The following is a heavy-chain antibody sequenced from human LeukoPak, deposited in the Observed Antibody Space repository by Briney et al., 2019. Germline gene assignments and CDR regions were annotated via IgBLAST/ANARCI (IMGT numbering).Heavy chain of an antibody. CDR2: IKSDESEI. CDR3: ARGHVPGSDRHWDY. V-gene: IGHV3-74*01. CDR1: GFTFNSHW. D-gene: IGHD3-10*01. Sequence: QPGGPLRLSCAASGFTFNSHWMHWVRQVLGKGRVWVSRIKSDESEINYADFVKGRFTISRDNAKNTLYLQMNSLRAEDTAVYFCARGHVPGSDRHWDYWGQGTLVTVSA. J-gene: IGHJ4*02.